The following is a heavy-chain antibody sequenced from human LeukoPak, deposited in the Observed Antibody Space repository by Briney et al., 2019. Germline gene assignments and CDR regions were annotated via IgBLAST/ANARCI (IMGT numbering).Heavy chain of an antibody. Sequence: TSETLSLTCTVSGGSVSSPYSYWSWIRQPPGKGLEWIGYIYYSGSTNHNPSLKSRGTISVDTSKNQFSLKLNSVTAADTAVYYCARDSYYYDTSGYYYWFDPWGQGTLVTVSS. CDR2: IYYSGST. CDR1: GGSVSSPYSY. V-gene: IGHV4-61*01. CDR3: ARDSYYYDTSGYYYWFDP. J-gene: IGHJ5*02. D-gene: IGHD3-22*01.